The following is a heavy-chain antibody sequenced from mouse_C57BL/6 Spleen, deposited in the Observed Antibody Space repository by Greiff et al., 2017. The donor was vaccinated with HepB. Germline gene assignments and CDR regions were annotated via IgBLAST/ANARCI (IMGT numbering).Heavy chain of an antibody. CDR3: ARRPYYYGGYFDV. D-gene: IGHD1-1*01. J-gene: IGHJ1*03. V-gene: IGHV1-42*01. CDR1: GYSFTGYY. CDR2: INPSTGGT. Sequence: VQLKQSGPELVKPRASVKISCKASGYSFTGYYMNWVKQSPEKSLEWIGEINPSTGGTTYNQKFKAKATLTVDKSSSTAYMQLKSLTSEDSAVYYCARRPYYYGGYFDVWGTGTTVTVSS.